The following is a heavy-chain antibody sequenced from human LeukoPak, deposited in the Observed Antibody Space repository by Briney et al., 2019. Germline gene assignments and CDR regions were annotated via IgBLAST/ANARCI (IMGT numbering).Heavy chain of an antibody. CDR3: ASWPDYGSGSYNY. CDR1: GGTFSSYA. Sequence: ASVKVSCKASGGTFSSYAISWVRQAPGQGLEWMGWISAYNGNTNYAQKLQGRVTMTTDTSTSTAYMELRSLRSDDTAVYYCASWPDYGSGSYNYWGQGTLVTVSS. D-gene: IGHD3-10*01. V-gene: IGHV1-18*01. CDR2: ISAYNGNT. J-gene: IGHJ4*02.